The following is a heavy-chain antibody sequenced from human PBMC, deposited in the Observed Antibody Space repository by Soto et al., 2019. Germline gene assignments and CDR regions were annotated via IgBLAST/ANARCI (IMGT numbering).Heavy chain of an antibody. CDR1: GASMSSRDYY. J-gene: IGHJ4*02. CDR3: ARRTVNIRTFYSGLKTHCFDY. V-gene: IGHV4-39*01. Sequence: QLQLHESGPGLVKPSETLSLTCAVSGASMSSRDYYWGWIRQPPGKGLEGIGSIYYSGSTSYNPSLKSRVALSVDTSKNQFSLKLKSVTAADTAIYYCARRTVNIRTFYSGLKTHCFDYWGQGAPVTVSS. CDR2: IYYSGST. D-gene: IGHD6-19*01.